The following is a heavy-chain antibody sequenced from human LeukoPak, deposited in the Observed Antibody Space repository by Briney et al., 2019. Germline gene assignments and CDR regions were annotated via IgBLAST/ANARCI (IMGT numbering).Heavy chain of an antibody. V-gene: IGHV4-59*01. J-gene: IGHJ4*02. CDR1: GGSISSYY. Sequence: PSETLSLTCTVSGGSISSYYWSWIRQPPGKGLEWIGHIHYTGSTNYNPSLMSPVTISVDTSKNQFSLKLSSVTAADTAVYYCARVGAGSSWCDYWGQGTLVTVSS. D-gene: IGHD6-13*01. CDR3: ARVGAGSSWCDY. CDR2: IHYTGST.